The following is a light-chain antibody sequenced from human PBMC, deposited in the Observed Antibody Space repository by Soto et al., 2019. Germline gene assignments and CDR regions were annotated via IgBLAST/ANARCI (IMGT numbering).Light chain of an antibody. CDR1: QSVSIW. V-gene: IGKV1-5*01. CDR3: QQYNSYWK. J-gene: IGKJ3*01. CDR2: DAX. Sequence: IHMSQSXSKLSANKQDXXXXXFRASQSVSIWLALFQQKPGKSPNLLIYDAXSLESGFPSRFSGSGYGTEFTVNISSLQPDDFATYYCQQYNSYWKFGHGTNGDIK.